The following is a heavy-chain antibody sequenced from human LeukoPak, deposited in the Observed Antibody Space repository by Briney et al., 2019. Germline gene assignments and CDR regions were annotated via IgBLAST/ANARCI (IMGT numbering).Heavy chain of an antibody. J-gene: IGHJ6*03. Sequence: SETLSLTCTVSGGSISSYYWSWIRQPPGKGLEWIGYIYYSGTTNYNPSLKRGVTTTVDTSKNRFSLKLSSVNAPDTAVYYCARGPPRPLAAAGMKGYYYYYYYMDVWGKGTTVTVSS. V-gene: IGHV4-59*08. D-gene: IGHD6-13*01. CDR1: GGSISSYY. CDR3: ARGPPRPLAAAGMKGYYYYYYYMDV. CDR2: IYYSGTT.